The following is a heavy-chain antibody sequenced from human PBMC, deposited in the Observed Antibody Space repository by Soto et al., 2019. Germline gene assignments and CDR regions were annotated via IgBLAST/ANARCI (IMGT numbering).Heavy chain of an antibody. Sequence: EVQLLESGGGLVQPGGSLRLSCAASGFTFSIYAMSWVRQAPGKGLEWVSGISGSVGSSYYADSVKGRFTTSRDNSKHTLYLQMNSLRAEDTAVYYCAKEAVTKGGGYFDLWGRGTLVTVSS. J-gene: IGHJ2*01. D-gene: IGHD4-17*01. CDR1: GFTFSIYA. CDR2: ISGSVGSS. CDR3: AKEAVTKGGGYFDL. V-gene: IGHV3-23*01.